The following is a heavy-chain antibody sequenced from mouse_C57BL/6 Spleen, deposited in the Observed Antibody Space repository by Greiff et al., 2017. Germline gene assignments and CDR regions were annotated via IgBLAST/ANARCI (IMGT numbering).Heavy chain of an antibody. J-gene: IGHJ4*01. CDR2: IYPSDSET. V-gene: IGHV1-61*01. Sequence: VQLQQPGAELVRPGSSVKLSCKASGYTFTSYWMDWVKQRPGQGLEWIGNIYPSDSETHYNQKFKDKATLTVDKSSSTAYMQLSSLTSEDSAVYYCARHYVDYAMDYWGQGTSVTVSS. D-gene: IGHD1-1*02. CDR3: ARHYVDYAMDY. CDR1: GYTFTSYW.